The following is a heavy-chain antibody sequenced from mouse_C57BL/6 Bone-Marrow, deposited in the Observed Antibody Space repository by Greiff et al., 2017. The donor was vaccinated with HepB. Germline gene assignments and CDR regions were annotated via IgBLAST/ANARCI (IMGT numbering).Heavy chain of an antibody. Sequence: QVQLQQPGAELVKPGASVKMSCKASGYTFTSYWITWVKQRPGQGLEWIGDIYPGSGSTNYNEKFKSKATLTVDTSSSTAYMQLRSLSSEDSAVYYCATNYYGSSYWYFDGWGTGTTVTVSS. CDR1: GYTFTSYW. CDR3: ATNYYGSSYWYFDG. D-gene: IGHD1-1*01. CDR2: IYPGSGST. J-gene: IGHJ1*03. V-gene: IGHV1-55*01.